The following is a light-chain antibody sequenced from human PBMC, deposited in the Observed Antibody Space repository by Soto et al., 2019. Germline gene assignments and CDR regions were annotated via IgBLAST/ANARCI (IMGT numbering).Light chain of an antibody. CDR1: NIGSKS. CDR2: DDS. Sequence: SYELTQPPSVSVAPGQTARITCGGNNIGSKSVHWYQQKPGQAPVLVVYDDSERPSGIPERFSGSNSGNTATLTISRVEAGDEADYYCQVWDSSVVFGGGTKLTVL. CDR3: QVWDSSVV. J-gene: IGLJ2*01. V-gene: IGLV3-21*02.